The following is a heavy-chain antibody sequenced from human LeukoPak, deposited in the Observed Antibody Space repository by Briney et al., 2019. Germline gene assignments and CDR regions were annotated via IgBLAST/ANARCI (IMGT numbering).Heavy chain of an antibody. V-gene: IGHV1-8*01. D-gene: IGHD7-27*01. CDR1: GYTFASYD. Sequence: VSVKVSCKASGYTFASYDINWVRQATGQGLEWMGWMNPNSGNTGYAQKFQGRVTMTRNTSMSTAYMELSSLRSEDTAVYYCARAWVIARLGDAFDIWGQGTVVTVSS. J-gene: IGHJ3*02. CDR3: ARAWVIARLGDAFDI. CDR2: MNPNSGNT.